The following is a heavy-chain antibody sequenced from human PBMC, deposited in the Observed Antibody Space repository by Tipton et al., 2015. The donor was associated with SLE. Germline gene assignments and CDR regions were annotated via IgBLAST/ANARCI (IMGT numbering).Heavy chain of an antibody. CDR3: ARDGGYSSGWYADYFDY. CDR2: ISSSSSTI. CDR1: GFTFSSYS. Sequence: GSLRLSCAASGFTFSSYSMNWVRQAPGKGLEWVSYISSSSSTIYYADSVKGRFTISRDNAKNSLYLQMNSLRAEDTAVYYCARDGGYSSGWYADYFDYWGQGTLVTVSS. J-gene: IGHJ4*02. D-gene: IGHD6-19*01. V-gene: IGHV3-48*01.